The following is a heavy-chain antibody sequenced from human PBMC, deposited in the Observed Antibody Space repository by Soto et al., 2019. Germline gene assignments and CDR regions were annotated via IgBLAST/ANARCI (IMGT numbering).Heavy chain of an antibody. V-gene: IGHV3-15*01. D-gene: IGHD2-15*01. J-gene: IGHJ5*02. CDR1: CFTFSNAW. CDR2: IKSKIAGGTT. Sequence: ALGLSCSSSCFTFSNAWMSLVLHSPFKLLGWFCRIKSKIAGGTTDYSAPVKGRFTISRDDSKDTLYLQMNSLKTEDTAVYYCTTDSTQTFCDGGPCYSVQTKIHESWGQGSLVTVSS. CDR3: TTDSTQTFCDGGPCYSVQTKIHES.